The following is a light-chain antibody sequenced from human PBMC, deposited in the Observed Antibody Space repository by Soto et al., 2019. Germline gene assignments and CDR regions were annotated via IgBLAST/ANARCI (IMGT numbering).Light chain of an antibody. CDR2: DAS. J-gene: IGKJ4*01. CDR3: QQFNCFPLT. CDR1: QDIGSA. Sequence: IQLTQSPSSLSASVGDRVTITCRAGQDIGSALAWYQQRPGKAPKLLLYDASNLEAGVPSRFSGSGSGTDFTLTITCLRPEDFATYYCQQFNCFPLTFGGGTKVQIK. V-gene: IGKV1-13*02.